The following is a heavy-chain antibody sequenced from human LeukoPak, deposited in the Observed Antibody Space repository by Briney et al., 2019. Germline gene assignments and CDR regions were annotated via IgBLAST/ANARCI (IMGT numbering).Heavy chain of an antibody. CDR1: GYTFTTYG. V-gene: IGHV1-2*06. Sequence: ASVKVSCKASGYTFTTYGITWVRQAPGQGLEWMGRINPNSGGTNYAQKFQGRVTMTRDTSISTAYMELSRLRSDDTAVYYCATLTIYSGYEPYYFDYWGQGTLVTVSS. D-gene: IGHD5-12*01. CDR2: INPNSGGT. J-gene: IGHJ4*02. CDR3: ATLTIYSGYEPYYFDY.